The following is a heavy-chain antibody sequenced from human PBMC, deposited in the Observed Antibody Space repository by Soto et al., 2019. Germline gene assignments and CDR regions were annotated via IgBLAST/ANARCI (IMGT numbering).Heavy chain of an antibody. CDR3: ARPDISSWAAPFDH. V-gene: IGHV4-39*01. CDR1: GASITTDNLY. Sequence: QLQLQESGPGLVKASDTLSLTCTVSGASITTDNLYWGWIRQPPGKGLEWIGSSSFTGNTYFNPSLRTRVTIFVDTSKNQFSLKLDSVTAADTAVYYCARPDISSWAAPFDHWGQGTLVTVSS. J-gene: IGHJ4*02. CDR2: SSFTGNT. D-gene: IGHD2-2*01.